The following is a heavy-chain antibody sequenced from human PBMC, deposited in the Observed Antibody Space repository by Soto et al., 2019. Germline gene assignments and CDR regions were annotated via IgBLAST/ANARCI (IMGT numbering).Heavy chain of an antibody. V-gene: IGHV3-7*01. CDR2: IKQDGGET. CDR1: GFSFTNHW. J-gene: IGHJ3*01. D-gene: IGHD2-2*03. CDR3: ARHGFHRDALDL. Sequence: EMQLEESGGGLVQPGGSRRLSCEASGFSFTNHWMSWVRQAPGKGLEWLANIKQDGGETYYLESVKGRFSISRDNAKDSVYLQMSGLSAEDTAVYSCARHGFHRDALDLWGQGTLVTVSS.